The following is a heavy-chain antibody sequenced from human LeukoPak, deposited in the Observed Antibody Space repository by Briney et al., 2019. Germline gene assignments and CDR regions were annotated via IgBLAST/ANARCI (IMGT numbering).Heavy chain of an antibody. CDR1: GVSINTCCYY. CDR3: ARGRSYGFDFDS. Sequence: SETLSLTCDVSGVSINTCCYYWTWIRQLPGKGLEWIGYKYYSGSTRYNSSLRSRLTISLDTSKNQFSLRLTSVTAADTAVYYCARGRSYGFDFDSWGPGTLVIVSS. V-gene: IGHV4-61*01. D-gene: IGHD5-18*01. J-gene: IGHJ4*02. CDR2: KYYSGST.